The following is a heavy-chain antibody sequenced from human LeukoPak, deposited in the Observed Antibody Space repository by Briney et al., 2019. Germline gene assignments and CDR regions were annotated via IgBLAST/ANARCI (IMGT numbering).Heavy chain of an antibody. CDR3: ARGRTYYDFWSGYGGWFDP. D-gene: IGHD3-3*01. Sequence: ASETLSLTCAVYGGSFSGYYWSWIRQPPGKGLEWIGEINHSGSTNYNPSLKSRVTISVDTSKNQFSLKLSSVTAADTAVYYCARGRTYYDFWSGYGGWFDPWGQGTLVTVSS. CDR1: GGSFSGYY. CDR2: INHSGST. J-gene: IGHJ5*02. V-gene: IGHV4-34*01.